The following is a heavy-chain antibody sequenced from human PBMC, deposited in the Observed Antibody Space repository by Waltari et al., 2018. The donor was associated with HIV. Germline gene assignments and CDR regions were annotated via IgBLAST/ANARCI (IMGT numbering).Heavy chain of an antibody. J-gene: IGHJ6*02. CDR1: GYTFTDYY. CDR3: TRAQSHVHGLDV. V-gene: IGHV1-2*02. CDR2: ININSGGT. Sequence: SGAELKKSGASVKVSCKPSGYTFTDYYIHWVRQAPGQGLEWMGWININSGGTNFSQKFRGRVTLTRDTSISTAYMQLSSLGSDDTAIYYCTRAQSHVHGLDVWGQGTTVTVSS.